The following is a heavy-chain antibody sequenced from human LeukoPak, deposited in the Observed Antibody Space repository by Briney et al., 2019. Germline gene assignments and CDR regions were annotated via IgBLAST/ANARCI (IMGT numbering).Heavy chain of an antibody. J-gene: IGHJ4*02. V-gene: IGHV6-1*01. Sequence: QTLSLTCAISGDSVSNNSAAWNWIRQSPSRGLEWLGRTYYRSKWYYDYAVAVKSRISINPDTSKNQFSLQLSSVTPEDTAVYYCARDPVGGSTIFDYWGQGTLVTVSS. CDR1: GDSVSNNSAA. CDR2: TYYRSKWYY. D-gene: IGHD1-26*01. CDR3: ARDPVGGSTIFDY.